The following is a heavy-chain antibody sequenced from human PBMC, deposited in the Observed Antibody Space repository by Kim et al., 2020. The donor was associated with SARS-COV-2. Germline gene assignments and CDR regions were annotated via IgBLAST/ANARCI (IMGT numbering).Heavy chain of an antibody. CDR2: ISSSSSYI. V-gene: IGHV3-21*01. D-gene: IGHD4-17*01. CDR3: ARELPLDYGAPKDFDY. Sequence: GGSLRLSCAASGFTFSSYSMNWVRQAPGKGLEWVSSISSSSSYIYYADSVKGRFTISRDNAKSSPYLQMNSLRAEDTAVYYCARELPLDYGAPKDFDYWGQGTLVTVSS. CDR1: GFTFSSYS. J-gene: IGHJ4*02.